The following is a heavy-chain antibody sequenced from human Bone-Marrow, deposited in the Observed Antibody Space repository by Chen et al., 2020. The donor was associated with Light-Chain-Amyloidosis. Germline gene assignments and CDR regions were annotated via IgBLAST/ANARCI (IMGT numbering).Heavy chain of an antibody. CDR1: GFTFSNYD. CDR2: VTNSSSNI. CDR3: ASSAPDPSS. Sequence: EVQLVESGGGLVKPGGSLRLSCEASGFTFSNYDINWVRQVPGKGLEWISAVTNSSSNIYYADSVRGRFTISRDNAKNSLYLQMNSLRAEDTAMYYCASSAPDPSSWGQGTLVTVSS. J-gene: IGHJ5*02. V-gene: IGHV3-21*01.